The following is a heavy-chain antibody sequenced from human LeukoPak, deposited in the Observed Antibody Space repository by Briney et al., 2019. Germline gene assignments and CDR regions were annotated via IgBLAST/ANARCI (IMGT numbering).Heavy chain of an antibody. CDR1: GGSISTYY. J-gene: IGHJ1*01. D-gene: IGHD5-24*01. Sequence: SETLSLTCTVSGGSISTYYWSWIRHPPGKGLEWIGYIYYTGSTNYNPSLKSRVTISVDTSKNQFSLRVNSVTAADTAVYYCARHGDGDSFEYFLHWGQGTLVTVSS. CDR2: IYYTGST. V-gene: IGHV4-59*08. CDR3: ARHGDGDSFEYFLH.